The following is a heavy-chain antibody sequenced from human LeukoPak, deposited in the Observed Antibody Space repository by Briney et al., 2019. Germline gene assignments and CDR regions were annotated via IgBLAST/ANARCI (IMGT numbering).Heavy chain of an antibody. J-gene: IGHJ4*02. CDR3: ALDTTFHEYSSSCHDY. CDR2: ISSSSSYI. V-gene: IGHV3-21*01. D-gene: IGHD6-13*01. CDR1: RFTSSGDS. Sequence: GGSLRLSSAAPRFTSSGDSINSGRQAPGKGLEWVSSISSSSSYIYYADSVKGRFTISRDNAKNSLYLQMNSLRAEDTAVYYCALDTTFHEYSSSCHDYWGQGTLVTVSS.